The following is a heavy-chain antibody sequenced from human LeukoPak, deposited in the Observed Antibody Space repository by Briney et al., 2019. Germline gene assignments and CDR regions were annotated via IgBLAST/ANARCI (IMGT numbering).Heavy chain of an antibody. Sequence: GGSLRLSCAASGFTFSSYAMSWVRQAPGKGLEWVSAISGSGGSTYYADSVKGRFTISRDNSKNTLHLQMNSLRAEDTAVYYCAKDRGYSVELNWFDPWGQGTLVTVSS. D-gene: IGHD3-10*01. CDR1: GFTFSSYA. V-gene: IGHV3-23*01. J-gene: IGHJ5*02. CDR2: ISGSGGST. CDR3: AKDRGYSVELNWFDP.